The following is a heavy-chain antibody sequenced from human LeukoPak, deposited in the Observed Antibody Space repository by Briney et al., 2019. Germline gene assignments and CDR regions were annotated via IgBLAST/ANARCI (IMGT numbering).Heavy chain of an antibody. Sequence: SQTLSLTCTVSGDSISSGSYYWSWIRQPAGKGLEWIGRIYTSGSTNHNPSLKSRVTISVDTSKNQFSLKLSSVTAADTAVYYCASNWSDFDYWGQGILVTVSS. CDR2: IYTSGST. V-gene: IGHV4-61*02. J-gene: IGHJ4*02. CDR1: GDSISSGSYY. D-gene: IGHD1-1*01. CDR3: ASNWSDFDY.